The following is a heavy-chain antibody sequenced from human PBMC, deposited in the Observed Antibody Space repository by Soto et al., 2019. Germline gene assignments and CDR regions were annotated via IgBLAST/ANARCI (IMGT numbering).Heavy chain of an antibody. Sequence: EVQLVESGGGSVQPGGSLRLSCVASGITFSGYWMHWVRQVPVKGLVWVARVDSDGSGTSYADSVKGRFIISRDNAKNTLYLQMNSLRVEDTAVYYCATVFEHWGQGIPVTVSS. CDR1: GITFSGYW. CDR2: VDSDGSGT. V-gene: IGHV3-74*01. CDR3: ATVFEH. J-gene: IGHJ4*02.